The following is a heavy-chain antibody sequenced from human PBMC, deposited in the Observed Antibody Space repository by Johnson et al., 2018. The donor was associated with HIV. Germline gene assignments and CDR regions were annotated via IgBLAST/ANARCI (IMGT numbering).Heavy chain of an antibody. CDR3: AKDQLRGSGWFDAFDI. V-gene: IGHV3-23*04. Sequence: VRLVESGGGLVKPGGSLRLSCAASGFTFSDYYMSWIRQAPGKGLEWVSAISGSGGSTYYADSVKGRFTISRDNSKNTLYLQMNSLRAEDTAVYYCAKDQLRGSGWFDAFDIWGQGTMVTVSS. J-gene: IGHJ3*02. D-gene: IGHD6-19*01. CDR1: GFTFSDYY. CDR2: ISGSGGST.